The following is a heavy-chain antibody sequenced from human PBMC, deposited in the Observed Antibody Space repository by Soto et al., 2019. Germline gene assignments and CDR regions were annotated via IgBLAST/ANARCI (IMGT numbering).Heavy chain of an antibody. CDR3: ARHTERIAEIGWFDP. CDR1: GFTFSSYS. J-gene: IGHJ5*02. CDR2: ISSSSSTI. D-gene: IGHD6-13*01. V-gene: IGHV3-48*01. Sequence: EVQLVESGGGLVQPGGSLRLSCAASGFTFSSYSMNWVRQAPGKGLEWVSYISSSSSTIYYADSVKGRFTISRDNAKNSQYLQMNSLRAADTAVYYCARHTERIAEIGWFDPWGQGTLVTVSS.